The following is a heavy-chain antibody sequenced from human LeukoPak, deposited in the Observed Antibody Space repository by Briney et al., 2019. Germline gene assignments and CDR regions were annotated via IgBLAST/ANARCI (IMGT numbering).Heavy chain of an antibody. CDR2: INSDGSSA. D-gene: IGHD1-26*01. CDR1: GFTFSSYW. V-gene: IGHV3-74*01. CDR3: ARGDESGSYSY. Sequence: GGSLRLSCAASGFTFSSYWMHWVRQAPGKGLVWVSRINSDGSSASYADSVKGRFTISRDNAKNTLYLQMNSLRAEDTAVYYCARGDESGSYSYWGQGTLVTVSS. J-gene: IGHJ4*02.